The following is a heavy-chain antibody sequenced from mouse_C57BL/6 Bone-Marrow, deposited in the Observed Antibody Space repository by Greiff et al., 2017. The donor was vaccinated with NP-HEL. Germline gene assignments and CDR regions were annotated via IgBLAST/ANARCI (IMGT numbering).Heavy chain of an antibody. CDR1: GYSITSGYY. D-gene: IGHD2-3*01. CDR3: ARAGLLEFAY. J-gene: IGHJ3*01. Sequence: ESGPGLVKPSQSLSLTCSVTGYSITSGYYWNWIRQFPGNKLEWMGYISYDGSNNYNPSLKNRISITRDTSKNQFFLKLNSVTTEDTATYYCARAGLLEFAYWGQGTLVTVSA. CDR2: ISYDGSN. V-gene: IGHV3-6*01.